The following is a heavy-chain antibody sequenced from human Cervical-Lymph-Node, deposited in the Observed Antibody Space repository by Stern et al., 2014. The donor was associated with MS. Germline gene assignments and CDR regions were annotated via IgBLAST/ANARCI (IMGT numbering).Heavy chain of an antibody. J-gene: IGHJ6*02. CDR1: GYTLSEIS. CDR2: FEPEVGEP. Sequence: QVQLVQSGAEVKKPGASVKVSCEVSGYTLSEISMHWVRQAPGKGLEWMGGFEPEVGEPHYAQKFQGRVTMAEDKSTDTAYMELSSLRSEDTAVYYCATHRGRVTYYYGMDVWGQGTTVTVSS. CDR3: ATHRGRVTYYYGMDV. D-gene: IGHD2-21*02. V-gene: IGHV1-24*01.